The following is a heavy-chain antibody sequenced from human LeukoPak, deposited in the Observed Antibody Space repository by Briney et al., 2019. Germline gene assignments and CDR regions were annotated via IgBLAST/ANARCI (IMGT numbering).Heavy chain of an antibody. V-gene: IGHV1-46*01. CDR3: AVNDFWSGYYDAFDI. Sequence: ASVEVSCKASGYTFTSYYMHWVRQAPGQGLEWMGIINPSGGSTSYAQKFQGRVTMTRDTSTSTVYMELSSLRSEDTAVYYCAVNDFWSGYYDAFDIWGQGTMVTVSS. J-gene: IGHJ3*02. CDR2: INPSGGST. CDR1: GYTFTSYY. D-gene: IGHD3-3*01.